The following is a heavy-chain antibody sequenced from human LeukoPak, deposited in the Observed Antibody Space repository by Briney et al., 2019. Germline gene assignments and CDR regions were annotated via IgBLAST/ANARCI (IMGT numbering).Heavy chain of an antibody. CDR2: ISSSGSAI. V-gene: IGHV3-48*03. CDR1: GFTFSSYE. J-gene: IGHJ4*02. D-gene: IGHD1-26*01. CDR3: ATFSVGATTYFFGY. Sequence: GGSLRLSCAASGFTFSSYEMNWVRQAPGKGLEWVSYISSSGSAIYYADSVKGRFTISRDNAKNSVFLQMNSLRAEDTAVYYCATFSVGATTYFFGYWGQGTLVTVSS.